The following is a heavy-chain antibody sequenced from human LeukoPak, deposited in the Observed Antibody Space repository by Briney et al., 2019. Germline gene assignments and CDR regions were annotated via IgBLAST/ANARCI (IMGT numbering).Heavy chain of an antibody. J-gene: IGHJ3*02. CDR2: ISSSGSTI. CDR3: ARDGKAVAVAFDI. V-gene: IGHV3-11*04. Sequence: GGSLRLSCAASGFTFSDYYMSWIRQAPGKGLEWVSYISSSGSTIYYADSVKGRFTISRDNAKNSLHLQMNSLRAEDTAVYYCARDGKAVAVAFDIWGQGTMVTVSS. D-gene: IGHD6-19*01. CDR1: GFTFSDYY.